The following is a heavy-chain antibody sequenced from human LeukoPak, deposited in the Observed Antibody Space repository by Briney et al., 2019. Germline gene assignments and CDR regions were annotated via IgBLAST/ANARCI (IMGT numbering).Heavy chain of an antibody. D-gene: IGHD3-9*01. CDR2: ISGSGGST. CDR3: AKEGYLRYFDWLLGDDY. Sequence: GGSLRLSCAASGFTVSSNEMSWVRQAPGKGLEWVSTISGSGGSTYYADSVKGRFTISRDNSKNTLYLQMNSLRAEDTAVYYCAKEGYLRYFDWLLGDDYWGQGTLVTVSS. V-gene: IGHV3-23*01. CDR1: GFTVSSNE. J-gene: IGHJ4*02.